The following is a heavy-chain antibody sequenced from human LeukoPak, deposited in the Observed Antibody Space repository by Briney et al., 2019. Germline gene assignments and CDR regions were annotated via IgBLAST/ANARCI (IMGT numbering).Heavy chain of an antibody. CDR2: IWYDGSNK. Sequence: GGSLRLSCAASGFAFSSYGMHWVRQAPGKGLEWVAVIWYDGSNKYYADSVKGRFTISRDNSKNTLYLQMNSLRAEATAVYYCAKDSAVARGQYYFDYWGQGTLVTVSS. CDR3: AKDSAVARGQYYFDY. V-gene: IGHV3-33*06. J-gene: IGHJ4*02. D-gene: IGHD6-19*01. CDR1: GFAFSSYG.